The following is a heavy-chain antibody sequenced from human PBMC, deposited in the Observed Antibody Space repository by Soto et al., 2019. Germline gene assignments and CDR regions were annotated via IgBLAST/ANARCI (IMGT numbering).Heavy chain of an antibody. CDR3: ARDKDRARLGGNYDYGVDV. V-gene: IGHV1-69*12. Sequence: QVQLVQSGAEVMQPGSSVRVSCKASGGTFSSYAISWVRQAPGQGLEWMGGIIPIFGTADYAQKFQGRVTITADESXPXAXXELISLRSEDTAVYFCARDKDRARLGGNYDYGVDVWGQGTTVTVSS. CDR2: IIPIFGTA. J-gene: IGHJ6*02. CDR1: GGTFSSYA. D-gene: IGHD5-12*01.